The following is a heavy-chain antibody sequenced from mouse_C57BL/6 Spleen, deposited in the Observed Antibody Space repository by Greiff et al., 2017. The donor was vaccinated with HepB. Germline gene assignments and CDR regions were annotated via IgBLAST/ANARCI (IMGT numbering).Heavy chain of an antibody. CDR2: ISDGGSYT. V-gene: IGHV5-4*01. D-gene: IGHD1-1*01. CDR1: GFTFSSYA. J-gene: IGHJ2*01. CDR3: ARENYYYGHDY. Sequence: EVKLQESGGGLVKPGGSLKLSCAASGFTFSSYAMSWVRQTPEKRLEWVATISDGGSYTYYPDNVKGRFTISRDNAKNNLYLQMSHLKSEDTAMYYCARENYYYGHDYWGQGTTLTVSS.